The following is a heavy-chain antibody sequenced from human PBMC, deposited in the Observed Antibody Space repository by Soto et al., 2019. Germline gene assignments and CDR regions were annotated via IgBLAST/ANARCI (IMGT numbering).Heavy chain of an antibody. CDR2: IIPMFGTA. J-gene: IGHJ4*02. CDR3: ARGWGYDSSDYYYAY. CDR1: GGTFSRHA. Sequence: QVQLVQSGAEVRKPGASVKVSCKASGGTFSRHAISWVRQAPGQGLEWMGGIIPMFGTANHAQKFQGRVTITADESTSTAYMELSSLRSEDTAIYYCARGWGYDSSDYYYAYWGQGTVVIVSS. V-gene: IGHV1-69*01. D-gene: IGHD3-22*01.